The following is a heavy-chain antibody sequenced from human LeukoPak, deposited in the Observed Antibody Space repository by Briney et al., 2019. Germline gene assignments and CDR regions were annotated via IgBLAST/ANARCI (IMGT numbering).Heavy chain of an antibody. CDR2: INPNSGGT. CDR1: GYTFTVNY. Sequence: ASVKVSYKASGYTFTVNYMHWVRQAPGQGLEGIGWINPNSGGTNYAQKFQGRVTMTRDTSISTAYMELSRLRSDDTAVFYCARGPKLYYGSGTSTNFDYWGQGPLVTVSS. D-gene: IGHD3-10*01. V-gene: IGHV1-2*02. CDR3: ARGPKLYYGSGTSTNFDY. J-gene: IGHJ4*02.